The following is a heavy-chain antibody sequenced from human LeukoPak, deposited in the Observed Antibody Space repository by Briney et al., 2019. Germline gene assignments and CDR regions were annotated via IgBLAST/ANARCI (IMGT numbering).Heavy chain of an antibody. V-gene: IGHV1-2*02. D-gene: IGHD1-1*01. CDR2: INPNSGGT. CDR3: ARGRSHTTGTTVKDWFDP. CDR1: GYTFTGYY. J-gene: IGHJ5*02. Sequence: GASVKVSCKASGYTFTGYYMHWVRQAPGQGLEWMGWINPNSGGTNYAQKFQGRVTMTRDTSISTAYMELSRLRSDDTAVYYCARGRSHTTGTTVKDWFDPWGQGTLVTVSS.